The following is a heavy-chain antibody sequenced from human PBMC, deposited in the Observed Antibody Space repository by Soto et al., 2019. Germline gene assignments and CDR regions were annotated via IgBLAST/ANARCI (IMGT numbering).Heavy chain of an antibody. CDR2: MSGSGGST. D-gene: IGHD4-4*01. CDR3: TKVQTDFDY. CDR1: GFTFSDYA. Sequence: GGSLRLSCAASGFTFSDYAMSWVRRAPGKGLEWVSTMSGSGGSTYYADSVKGRFTISRDNSKNTLYLQMNSLRAEDTAVYYCTKVQTDFDYWGQGTLVTVSS. J-gene: IGHJ4*02. V-gene: IGHV3-23*01.